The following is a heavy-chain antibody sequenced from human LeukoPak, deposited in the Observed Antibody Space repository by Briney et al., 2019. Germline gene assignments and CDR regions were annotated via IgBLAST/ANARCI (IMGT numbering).Heavy chain of an antibody. Sequence: HGGSLRLSCAASGFTFSNYGMHWVRQAPGKGLEWVAFIRYDGSNRYYADSVKGRFTISRDNSKNTLYLQMNSLRAEDTAVYYCAKDLTSSWYFDYWGQGTLVTVSS. CDR1: GFTFSNYG. V-gene: IGHV3-30*02. J-gene: IGHJ4*02. CDR2: IRYDGSNR. CDR3: AKDLTSSWYFDY. D-gene: IGHD6-13*01.